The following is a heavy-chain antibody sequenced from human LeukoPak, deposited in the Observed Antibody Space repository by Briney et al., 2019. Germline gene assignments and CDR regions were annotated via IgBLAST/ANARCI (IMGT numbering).Heavy chain of an antibody. CDR3: ASACSSASCYSRGGY. V-gene: IGHV3-7*01. J-gene: IGHJ4*02. D-gene: IGHD2-2*01. CDR2: IKQDGSEK. CDR1: GFTFSSYW. Sequence: GGSLRLSCAASGFTFSSYWMSWVRQAPGKGLEWVANIKQDGSEKYYVDSVKGRFTISRDNAKNSLYLQMNSLRAEDTAVYYCASACSSASCYSRGGYWGQGTLVIVSS.